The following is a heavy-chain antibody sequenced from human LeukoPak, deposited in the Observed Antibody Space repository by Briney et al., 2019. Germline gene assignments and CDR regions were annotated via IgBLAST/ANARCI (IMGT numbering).Heavy chain of an antibody. D-gene: IGHD6-13*01. J-gene: IGHJ5*02. CDR2: IYSGGST. CDR1: GFTVSSNY. CDR3: AREGSSWYWFDP. V-gene: IGHV3-53*01. Sequence: GGSLRLSCAASGFTVSSNYMSWVRQAPGKGLEWVSVIYSGGSTYYADSVKGRFTISRDNSKNTLYLQMNSLRAEDTAVYYCAREGSSWYWFDPWGQGTLVTVSS.